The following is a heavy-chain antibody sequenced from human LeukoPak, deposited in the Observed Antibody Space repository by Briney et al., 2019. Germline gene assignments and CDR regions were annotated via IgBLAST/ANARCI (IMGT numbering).Heavy chain of an antibody. V-gene: IGHV3-30*03. CDR1: GFTFSSYG. J-gene: IGHJ4*02. Sequence: GGSLRLSCAASGFTFSSYGMHWVRQAPGKGLEWVAVISYDGSNKYYADSVKGRFTISRDNSKNTLYLQMNSLRAEDTAVYYCAGYFDYWGQGTLVTVSS. CDR2: ISYDGSNK. CDR3: AGYFDY.